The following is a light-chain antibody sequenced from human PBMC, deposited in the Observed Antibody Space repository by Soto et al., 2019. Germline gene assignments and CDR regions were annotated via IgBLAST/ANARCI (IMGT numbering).Light chain of an antibody. CDR3: QQYNNWQGT. J-gene: IGKJ1*01. Sequence: EIVMTHSPATLSVSPCERATLSSRASQSVSSNLAWYQQKPGQAPRLLIYGASTRATGIPARFSGSGSGTEFTLTISSLQSEDFAVYYCQQYNNWQGTFGQGTKVDIK. CDR2: GAS. V-gene: IGKV3-15*01. CDR1: QSVSSN.